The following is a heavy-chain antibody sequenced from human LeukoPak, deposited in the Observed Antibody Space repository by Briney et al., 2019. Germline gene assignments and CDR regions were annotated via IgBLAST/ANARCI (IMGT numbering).Heavy chain of an antibody. CDR1: GFTFGTYS. V-gene: IGHV3-48*01. Sequence: PGGSLRLSCAASGFTFGTYSMHWVRQAPGKGLEGISYISSGGTAIYYADSVKGRFTISRDNAKYPLYLHMNSLRGEDTAVYYCPRTENGYPFSFGSWGQGSLVTVSS. CDR3: PRTENGYPFSFGS. J-gene: IGHJ4*02. D-gene: IGHD5-24*01. CDR2: ISSGGTAI.